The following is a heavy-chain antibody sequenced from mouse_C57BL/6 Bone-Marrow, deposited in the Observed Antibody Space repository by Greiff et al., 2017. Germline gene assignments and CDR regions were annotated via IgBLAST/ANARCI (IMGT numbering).Heavy chain of an antibody. Sequence: QVQLQQSGAELVKPGASVKMSCKASGYTFTSYWITWVKQRPGQGLEWIGDIYPGSGSTNYNEKFKSKATLTVDTSSSTAYMQLSSLTSEDSAVYYCATHYYGSRTGFAYWGQGTLVTVSA. CDR3: ATHYYGSRTGFAY. J-gene: IGHJ3*01. CDR1: GYTFTSYW. CDR2: IYPGSGST. V-gene: IGHV1-55*01. D-gene: IGHD1-1*01.